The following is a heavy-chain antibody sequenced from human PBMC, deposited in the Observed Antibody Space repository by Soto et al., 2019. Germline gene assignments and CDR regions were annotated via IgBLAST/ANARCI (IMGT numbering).Heavy chain of an antibody. Sequence: QVQLVQSGAEVKKPGASVKVSCKASGYTFTSYDINWVRQATGQGLEWMGWMNPNSGNTGYAQKFQGRVTMTRNTSISTAYMELSSLRSEDTAVYYCARGNKDFWSGYWLFDPWGQGTLVTVSS. D-gene: IGHD3-3*01. CDR1: GYTFTSYD. V-gene: IGHV1-8*01. CDR2: MNPNSGNT. CDR3: ARGNKDFWSGYWLFDP. J-gene: IGHJ5*02.